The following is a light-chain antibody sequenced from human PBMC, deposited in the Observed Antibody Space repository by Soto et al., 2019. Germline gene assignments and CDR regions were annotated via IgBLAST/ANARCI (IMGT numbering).Light chain of an antibody. V-gene: IGKV3-15*01. CDR2: DTS. Sequence: STSRVCDSAVKGKSLYFRASQGIGDTLAWYQHKPGQTPRLLIYDTSTRATGVPTRFSVSRSGAESTLASSLLQPEDSAFYCRQVSDNLLVKFPGGTKVDIK. J-gene: IGKJ4*02. CDR1: QGIGDT. CDR3: QVSDNLLVK.